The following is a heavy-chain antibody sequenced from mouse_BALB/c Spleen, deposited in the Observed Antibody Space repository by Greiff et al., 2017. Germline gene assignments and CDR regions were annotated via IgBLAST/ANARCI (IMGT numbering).Heavy chain of an antibody. J-gene: IGHJ4*01. D-gene: IGHD1-1*01. Sequence: EVQGVESGGGLVKPGGSLKLSCAASGFTFSSYAMSWVRQTPEKRLEWVASISSGGSTYYPDSVKGRFTISRDNARNILYLQMSSLRSEDTAMYYCARGTVTRAMDYWGQGTSVTVSS. CDR1: GFTFSSYA. CDR3: ARGTVTRAMDY. CDR2: ISSGGST. V-gene: IGHV5-6-5*01.